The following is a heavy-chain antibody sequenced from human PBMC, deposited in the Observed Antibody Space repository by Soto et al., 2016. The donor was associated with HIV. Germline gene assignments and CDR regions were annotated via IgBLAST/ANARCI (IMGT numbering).Heavy chain of an antibody. V-gene: IGHV3-48*01. Sequence: EVQLVESGGGLVQPGGSLRLSCAASGFTFSSYSMNWVRQAPGKGLEWVSYISSSSSTIYYADSVKGRFTISRDNAKNSLYLQMNSLRAEDTAVYYCARESSPDAFDIWGQGTMVTVSS. D-gene: IGHD6-13*01. CDR1: GFTFSSYS. J-gene: IGHJ3*02. CDR2: ISSSSSTI. CDR3: ARESSPDAFDI.